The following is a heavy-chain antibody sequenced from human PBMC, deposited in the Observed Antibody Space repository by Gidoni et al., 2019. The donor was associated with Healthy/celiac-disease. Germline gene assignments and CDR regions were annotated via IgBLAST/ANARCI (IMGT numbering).Heavy chain of an antibody. CDR2: IYYSGST. J-gene: IGHJ4*02. CDR1: GGSISSYY. Sequence: QVQLQESGPGLVKPSETLSLTCTVSGGSISSYYWSWIRQPPGKGLEWIGYIYYSGSTNYNPSLKSRVTISVDTSKNQFSLKLSSVTAADTAVYYCARGYYYDSSPYFDYWGQGTLVTVSS. V-gene: IGHV4-59*01. D-gene: IGHD3-22*01. CDR3: ARGYYYDSSPYFDY.